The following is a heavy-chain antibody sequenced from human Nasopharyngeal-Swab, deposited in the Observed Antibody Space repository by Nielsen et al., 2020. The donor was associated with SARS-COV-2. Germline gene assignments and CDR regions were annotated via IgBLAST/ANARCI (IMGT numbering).Heavy chain of an antibody. CDR2: IRSKAYGGTT. D-gene: IGHD1-26*01. CDR1: GFTFGDYP. V-gene: IGHV3-49*04. Sequence: SCAASGFTFGDYPMTWVRQAPGKGLEWVGFIRSKAYGGTTEYAASVKGRFTISRDDSKSIAYMQLNSLKTEDTALYYCSRGTLHYYFMDVWGKGTTVTVSS. J-gene: IGHJ6*03. CDR3: SRGTLHYYFMDV.